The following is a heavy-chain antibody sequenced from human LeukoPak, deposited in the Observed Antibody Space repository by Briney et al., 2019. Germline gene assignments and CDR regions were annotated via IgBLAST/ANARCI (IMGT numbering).Heavy chain of an antibody. Sequence: GRSLRLSCVGSGFTFRSHAMSWVRQAPEKGLEFVSGIYENGGTTYYADSVKGRFSISRDNSKNTLYLQMDSLRGEDTAVYYCAKDFRIGYSAHFDYWGQGALVAVSS. V-gene: IGHV3-23*01. CDR3: AKDFRIGYSAHFDY. D-gene: IGHD2-21*01. CDR2: IYENGGTT. CDR1: GFTFRSHA. J-gene: IGHJ4*02.